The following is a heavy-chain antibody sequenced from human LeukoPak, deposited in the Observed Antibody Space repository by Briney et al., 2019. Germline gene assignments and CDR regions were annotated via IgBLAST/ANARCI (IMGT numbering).Heavy chain of an antibody. V-gene: IGHV1-24*01. CDR2: FDPEDGET. J-gene: IGHJ4*02. D-gene: IGHD6-19*01. Sequence: ASVKVSCKVSGYTLTELSMHWVRQAPGKGIEWMGGFDPEDGETIYAQKFQGRVTMTEDTSTDTAYMELSSLRSEDTAVYYCATDHGSSGWYWDYWGQGTLVTVSS. CDR3: ATDHGSSGWYWDY. CDR1: GYTLTELS.